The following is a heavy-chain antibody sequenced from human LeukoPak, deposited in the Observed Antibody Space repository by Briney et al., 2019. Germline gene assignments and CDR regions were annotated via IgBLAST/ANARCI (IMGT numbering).Heavy chain of an antibody. CDR1: GGSFSGYC. V-gene: IGHV4-34*01. CDR3: ARHGTPLRYGSGNYYKGAPFDY. J-gene: IGHJ4*02. D-gene: IGHD3-10*01. CDR2: INHSGST. Sequence: LSLTCTVYGGSFSGYCWSWIRQPPGKGLEWIGEINHSGSTNYNPSLKSRVTISVDTSKNQFSLKLSSVTAADTAVYYCARHGTPLRYGSGNYYKGAPFDYWGQGTLVTVSS.